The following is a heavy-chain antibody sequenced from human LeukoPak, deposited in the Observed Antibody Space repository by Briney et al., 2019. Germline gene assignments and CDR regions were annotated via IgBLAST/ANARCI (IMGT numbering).Heavy chain of an antibody. CDR2: IYHGGSI. Sequence: PSETLSLTCTVSGYSIRNGYYWGWIRQAPGEGLEWIGNIYHGGSIDYNPSLKSRVTISVDTSKNQFSLRVTSVTAADTAVYYCGRVSGEYWGYYMDVWGKGTTVTVSS. CDR3: GRVSGEYWGYYMDV. V-gene: IGHV4-38-2*02. CDR1: GYSIRNGYY. J-gene: IGHJ6*03. D-gene: IGHD7-27*01.